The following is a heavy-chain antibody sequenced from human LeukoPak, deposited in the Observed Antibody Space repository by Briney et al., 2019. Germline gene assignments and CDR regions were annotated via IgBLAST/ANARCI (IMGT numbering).Heavy chain of an antibody. V-gene: IGHV4-38-2*02. CDR2: IYHSGST. Sequence: SETLSLTCAVSDYSVSSGYYWGWIRQPPGKGLESIGSIYHSGSTYYNPSLKSRVTISVDTSKNQFSLKLSSVTAADTAVYYCARDDVVRGVITYYYGMDVWGNGTTVTVSS. D-gene: IGHD3-10*01. CDR3: ARDDVVRGVITYYYGMDV. CDR1: DYSVSSGYY. J-gene: IGHJ6*04.